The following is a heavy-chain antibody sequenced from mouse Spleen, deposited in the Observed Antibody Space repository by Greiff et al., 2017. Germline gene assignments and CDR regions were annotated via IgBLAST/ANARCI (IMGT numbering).Heavy chain of an antibody. Sequence: QVQLKQPGAELVKPGASVKLSCKASGYTFTSYWMQWVKQRPGQGLEWIGEIDPSDSYTNYNQKFKGKATLTVDTSSSTAYMQLSSLTSEDSAVYYCARGAGVFDYWGQGTTLTVSS. CDR2: IDPSDSYT. J-gene: IGHJ2*01. V-gene: IGHV1-50*01. CDR1: GYTFTSYW. CDR3: ARGAGVFDY.